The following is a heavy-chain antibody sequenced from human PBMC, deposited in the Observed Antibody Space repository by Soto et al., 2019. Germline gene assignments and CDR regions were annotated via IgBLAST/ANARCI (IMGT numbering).Heavy chain of an antibody. CDR1: GGSINSGRNY. D-gene: IGHD3-22*01. J-gene: IGHJ5*02. CDR3: ARGPNYYDSSGYYLHWFDP. V-gene: IGHV4-61*01. Sequence: SETLSLTCAVSGGSINSGRNYWSWIRQPPGKGLEWIGYIYYSGSTNYNPSLKSRVTISVDTSKNQFSLKLSSVTAADTAVYYCARGPNYYDSSGYYLHWFDPWGQGTLVTVSS. CDR2: IYYSGST.